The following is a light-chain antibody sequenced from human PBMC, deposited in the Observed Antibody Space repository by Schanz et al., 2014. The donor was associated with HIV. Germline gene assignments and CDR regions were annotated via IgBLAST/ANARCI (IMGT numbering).Light chain of an antibody. CDR2: GVS. Sequence: QSALTQPASVSGSPGQSITISCTGTSSDVGGYNYVSWYQQHPGKAPKLMIYGVSKRPSGGPDRFSGSKFGSAASLTIAGPQAEDEADYYCISYTSDTVLFGGGTKLTVL. CDR3: ISYTSDTVL. CDR1: SSDVGGYNY. V-gene: IGLV2-14*01. J-gene: IGLJ2*01.